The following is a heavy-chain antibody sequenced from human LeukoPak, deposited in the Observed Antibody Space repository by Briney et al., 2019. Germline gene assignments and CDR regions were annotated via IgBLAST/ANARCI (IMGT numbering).Heavy chain of an antibody. V-gene: IGHV3-74*01. D-gene: IGHD5-18*01. Sequence: GGSLRLSXAASGFTFSSYWMHWVRQAPGKGLVCVSRINTDGSSTSYVDSGKGRFNISRDNAKNTLYLQMNSLRAEDTAVYYCARGYNYGYWIDYWGQGTLVTVSS. J-gene: IGHJ4*02. CDR2: INTDGSST. CDR1: GFTFSSYW. CDR3: ARGYNYGYWIDY.